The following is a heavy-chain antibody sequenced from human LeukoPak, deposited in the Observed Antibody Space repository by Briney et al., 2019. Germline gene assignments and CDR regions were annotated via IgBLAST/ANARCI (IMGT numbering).Heavy chain of an antibody. D-gene: IGHD3-22*01. J-gene: IGHJ5*02. V-gene: IGHV4-34*01. CDR2: INHSGST. Sequence: SETLSLTCAVYVGSFSGYYWSWIRQPPGKGLEWIGEINHSGSTNYNPSLKSRVTISVDTSKNQFSLKLSSVTAAGTAVYYCARLYDTSGYGGWFDPWGQGTLVTVSS. CDR3: ARLYDTSGYGGWFDP. CDR1: VGSFSGYY.